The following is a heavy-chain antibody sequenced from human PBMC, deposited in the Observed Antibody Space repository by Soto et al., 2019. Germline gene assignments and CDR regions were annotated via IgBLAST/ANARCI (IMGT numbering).Heavy chain of an antibody. J-gene: IGHJ4*02. CDR2: IYHGLSI. D-gene: IGHD3-16*01. V-gene: IGHV4-34*01. CDR1: SGSFSGYY. CDR3: ARHGGYYFDY. Sequence: SATLSLTCAVYSGSFSGYYWSWIRQPPGKGLEWIGEIYHGLSIVYNPSLKSRVTISGDSSKNQFSLKLSSVTAADTAVYYCARHGGYYFDYWGQGTLVTVSS.